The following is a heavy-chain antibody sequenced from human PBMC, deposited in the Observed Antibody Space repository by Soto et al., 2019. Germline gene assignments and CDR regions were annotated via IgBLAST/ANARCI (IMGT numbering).Heavy chain of an antibody. D-gene: IGHD2-2*01. J-gene: IGHJ5*02. Sequence: GESLKISCKGSGYSFTSYWIGWVRQMPGKGLEWMGIIYPGDSDTRYSPSFQGQVTISADKSISTAYLQWSSLKASDTAMYYCARTVPAAIEYNWFDPWGQGTLVTVSS. CDR1: GYSFTSYW. CDR3: ARTVPAAIEYNWFDP. V-gene: IGHV5-51*01. CDR2: IYPGDSDT.